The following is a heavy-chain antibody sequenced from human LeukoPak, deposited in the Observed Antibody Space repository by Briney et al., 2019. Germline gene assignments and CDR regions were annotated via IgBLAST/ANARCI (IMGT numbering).Heavy chain of an antibody. CDR3: ATDHGFHYGAYFDY. Sequence: PGRSLRLSRAASGFTFSSFGMHWVRQAPGKGLEWVAVISYDGSNKYSADSVKGRFTISRDNSKNTLYLQMNSLRAEDTAVYYCATDHGFHYGAYFDYWGQGTLVTVSS. V-gene: IGHV3-30*03. J-gene: IGHJ4*02. CDR1: GFTFSSFG. CDR2: ISYDGSNK. D-gene: IGHD4-17*01.